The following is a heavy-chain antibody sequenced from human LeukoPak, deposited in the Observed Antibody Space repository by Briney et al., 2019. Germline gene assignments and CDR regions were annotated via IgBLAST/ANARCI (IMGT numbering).Heavy chain of an antibody. J-gene: IGHJ6*04. CDR3: AKSRDQLLSFYYYGMDV. V-gene: IGHV3-23*01. D-gene: IGHD2-2*01. CDR2: ISGSGGST. CDR1: GFTFSSYA. Sequence: AGSLRLSCAASGFTFSSYAMSWVRQAPGKGLEWVSAISGSGGSTYYADSVKGRFTISRDNSKNTLYLKMNSLRAEDTAVYYCAKSRDQLLSFYYYGMDVWGKGTTVTVSS.